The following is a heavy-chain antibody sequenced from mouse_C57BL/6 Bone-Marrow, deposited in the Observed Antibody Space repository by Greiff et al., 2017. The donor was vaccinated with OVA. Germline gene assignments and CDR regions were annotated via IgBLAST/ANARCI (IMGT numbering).Heavy chain of an antibody. CDR1: GYSFTGYY. V-gene: IGHV1-42*01. D-gene: IGHD2-2*01. J-gene: IGHJ2*01. Sequence: VQLQQSGPELVKPGASVKISCKASGYSFTGYYMNWVKQSPEKSLEWIGEINPSTGGTTYNQKFKAKATLTVDKSSSTAYMQLKSLTSEDSAVYYCASFDYGYALDYWGQGTTLTFSS. CDR2: INPSTGGT. CDR3: ASFDYGYALDY.